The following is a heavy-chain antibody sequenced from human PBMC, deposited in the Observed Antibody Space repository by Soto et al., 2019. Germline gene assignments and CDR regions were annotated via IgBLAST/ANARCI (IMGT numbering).Heavy chain of an antibody. Sequence: SETLSLTCTVSGGSISSGGYYWSWIRQHPGKGLEWIGYIYYSGSTYYNPSLKSRVTISVDTSKNQFSLKLSSVTAADAAVYYCASIPDYYDSTGHYGMDVWGPGTTVTVSS. J-gene: IGHJ6*02. CDR3: ASIPDYYDSTGHYGMDV. CDR2: IYYSGST. CDR1: GGSISSGGYY. D-gene: IGHD3-22*01. V-gene: IGHV4-31*03.